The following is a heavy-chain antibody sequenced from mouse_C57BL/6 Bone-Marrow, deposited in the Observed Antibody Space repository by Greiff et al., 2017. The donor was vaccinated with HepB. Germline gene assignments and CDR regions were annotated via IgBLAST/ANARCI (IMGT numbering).Heavy chain of an antibody. CDR2: IYPRSGNT. D-gene: IGHD2-4*01. CDR1: GYTFTSYG. Sequence: QVQLQPSGAELARPGASVKLSCKASGYTFTSYGISWVKQRTGQGLEWIGEIYPRSGNTYYNEKFKGKATLTADKSSSTAYMELRSLTSEDSAVYFCARSYYDSLYAMDYWGQGTSVTVSS. V-gene: IGHV1-81*01. J-gene: IGHJ4*01. CDR3: ARSYYDSLYAMDY.